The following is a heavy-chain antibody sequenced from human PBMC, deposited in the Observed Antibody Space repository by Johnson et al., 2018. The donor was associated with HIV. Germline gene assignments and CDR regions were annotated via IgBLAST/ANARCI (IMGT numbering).Heavy chain of an antibody. CDR2: IGTAGDT. Sequence: EMPSVESGGGVVQPGGSLRLSCAASGFTFSSYDMHWVRQATGKGLEWVSAIGTAGDTYYPGSVKGRFTISRDNAKNSLYLQMNSLKTEDTAVYYCTTDQLQQLVHDAFDIWGQGTMVTVSS. J-gene: IGHJ3*02. D-gene: IGHD6-13*01. CDR1: GFTFSSYD. V-gene: IGHV3-13*01. CDR3: TTDQLQQLVHDAFDI.